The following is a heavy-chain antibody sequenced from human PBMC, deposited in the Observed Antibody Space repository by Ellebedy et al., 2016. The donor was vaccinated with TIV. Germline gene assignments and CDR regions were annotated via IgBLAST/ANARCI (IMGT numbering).Heavy chain of an antibody. Sequence: ASVKVSCKASGGIFRNYAISWVRQAPGQGFEWMGGIIAIFGTINYAQKFQGRVSVTRDTSTSTVYLELRSLRSEDTAMYYCARFTTHGDDYWGQGTLVTVSS. V-gene: IGHV1-69*05. CDR2: IIAIFGTI. CDR1: GGIFRNYA. CDR3: ARFTTHGDDY. J-gene: IGHJ4*02. D-gene: IGHD2-21*01.